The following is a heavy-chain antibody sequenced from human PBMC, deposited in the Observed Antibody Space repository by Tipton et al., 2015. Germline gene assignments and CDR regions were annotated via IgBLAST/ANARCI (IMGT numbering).Heavy chain of an antibody. V-gene: IGHV1-18*01. CDR2: ISGYNGHT. J-gene: IGHJ4*02. CDR1: GYTFTNYG. D-gene: IGHD5-24*01. Sequence: QLVQSGAEVRKPGASVKVSCKASGYTFTNYGIGWVRQAPGQGLEWMGWISGYNGHTIYAQKLHGRVTMTTDTSTSTAYMELRNLRSDDTAVYFCARNTYNRSPFYFDYWGQGTLVTVSS. CDR3: ARNTYNRSPFYFDY.